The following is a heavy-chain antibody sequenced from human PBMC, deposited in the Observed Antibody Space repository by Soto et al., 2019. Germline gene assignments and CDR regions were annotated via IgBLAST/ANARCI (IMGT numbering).Heavy chain of an antibody. J-gene: IGHJ4*02. CDR2: IYWDDDK. Sequence: SGPTLVNPTQTLTLTCALSGFSFTSGVAVGWIRQPPGKALEWLALIYWDDDKRYSPSLKTRLNITKDTSKNQVVLTMTNMNPVDTATYYCAHSLYFYDSTGYRSALSDYWGQGTLVTVSS. V-gene: IGHV2-5*02. D-gene: IGHD3-22*01. CDR1: GFSFTSGVA. CDR3: AHSLYFYDSTGYRSALSDY.